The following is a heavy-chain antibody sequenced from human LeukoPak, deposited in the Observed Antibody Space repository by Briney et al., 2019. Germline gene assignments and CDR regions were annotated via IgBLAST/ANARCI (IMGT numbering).Heavy chain of an antibody. Sequence: GESLKISCXGSGYSFTSYWIGWVRQMPGKGLEWMGIIYPGDSDTRYSPSFQGQVTISADKSISTAYLQWSSLKASDTAMYYCALGLGYCSSTSCQLFDYWGQGTLVTVSS. CDR2: IYPGDSDT. CDR1: GYSFTSYW. D-gene: IGHD2-2*01. J-gene: IGHJ4*02. CDR3: ALGLGYCSSTSCQLFDY. V-gene: IGHV5-51*01.